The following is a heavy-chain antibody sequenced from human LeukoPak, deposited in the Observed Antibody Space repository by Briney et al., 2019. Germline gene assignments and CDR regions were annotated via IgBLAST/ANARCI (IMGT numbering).Heavy chain of an antibody. CDR3: ARVISGWYLREYYYYMDV. Sequence: GGSLRLSCAASGFTFSSYEMNWVRQAPGKGLEWVSYISSSSSTIYYADSVKGRFTISRDNAKNSLYLQMNSLRAEDTAVYYCARVISGWYLREYYYYMDVWGKGTTVTVSS. D-gene: IGHD6-19*01. CDR1: GFTFSSYE. CDR2: ISSSSSTI. J-gene: IGHJ6*03. V-gene: IGHV3-48*01.